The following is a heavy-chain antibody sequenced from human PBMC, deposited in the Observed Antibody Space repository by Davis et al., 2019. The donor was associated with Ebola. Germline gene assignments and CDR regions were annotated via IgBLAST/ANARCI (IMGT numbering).Heavy chain of an antibody. Sequence: GESLKISCAASGFTFSGSSMHWVRQAPGKGLAWVGHIRSNANSYATAYGASVKGRFTISRDDSKNTAYLQMKSPKTEDTAVYYCTTQGNIVATGHDYWGQGTLVTVSS. J-gene: IGHJ4*02. V-gene: IGHV3-73*01. CDR1: GFTFSGSS. CDR2: IRSNANSYAT. CDR3: TTQGNIVATGHDY. D-gene: IGHD5-12*01.